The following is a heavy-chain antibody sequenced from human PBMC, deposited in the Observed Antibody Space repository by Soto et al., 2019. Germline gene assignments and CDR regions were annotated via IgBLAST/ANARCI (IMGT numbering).Heavy chain of an antibody. CDR1: GASXXXDPYX. J-gene: IGHJ5*02. CDR2: IDYSGKT. CDR3: ARQGGKMRSLEWLAIDP. V-gene: IGHV4-39*01. Sequence: QVQXQESGPGLVXPXXTLSLXCXXXGASXXXDPYXXXXXXXXPXXXXGXXGSIDYSGKTYYNPSLKSRLTISVDPPKSQFSLNISAVTAADTAVYFCARQGGKMRSLEWLAIDPWGQGTLVTVSS. D-gene: IGHD3-3*01.